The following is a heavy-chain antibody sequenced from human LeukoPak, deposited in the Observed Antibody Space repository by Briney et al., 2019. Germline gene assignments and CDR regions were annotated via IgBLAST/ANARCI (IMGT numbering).Heavy chain of an antibody. CDR1: GGSFSGYY. CDR3: ARGRTGCWYFDL. J-gene: IGHJ2*01. V-gene: IGHV4-34*01. Sequence: SETLSLTCAVYGGSFSGYYWSWIRQPPGKGLEWIGEINHSGSTNYNPSLKSRVTISVDTSKNQFSLKLSSVTAADTAVYYCARGRTGCWYFDLWGRGTLVTVSS. D-gene: IGHD7-27*01. CDR2: INHSGST.